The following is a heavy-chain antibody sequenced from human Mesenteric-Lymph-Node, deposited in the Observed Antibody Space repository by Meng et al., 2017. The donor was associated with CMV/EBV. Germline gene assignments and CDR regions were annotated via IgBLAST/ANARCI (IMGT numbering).Heavy chain of an antibody. J-gene: IGHJ4*02. D-gene: IGHD3-10*01. Sequence: GGSLRLSCAASGFIFDDYNMHWVRQAPGKGLEWVSLISWDGGTTYYVDSVKGRFTISRDNSRNSLYLQMNSLTTEDTALYYCAKAAGHYIDYWGQGTLVTVSS. CDR1: GFIFDDYN. V-gene: IGHV3-43*01. CDR3: AKAAGHYIDY. CDR2: ISWDGGTT.